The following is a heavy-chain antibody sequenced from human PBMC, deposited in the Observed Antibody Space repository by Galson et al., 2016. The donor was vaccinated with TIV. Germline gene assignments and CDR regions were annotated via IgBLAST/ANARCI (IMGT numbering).Heavy chain of an antibody. CDR2: IYWDDDK. J-gene: IGHJ6*03. CDR3: AHRRHTYYYYIDV. Sequence: PALVKPTQTLTLTCSFSGFSLNTSGVSVGWVRQSPRKTLEWLALIYWDDDKRYNPSLKTRLSITKDASKNHVVLRMTSMAPLDTATYYCAHRRHTYYYYIDVWGNGTTVTVSS. V-gene: IGHV2-5*02. CDR1: GFSLNTSGVS.